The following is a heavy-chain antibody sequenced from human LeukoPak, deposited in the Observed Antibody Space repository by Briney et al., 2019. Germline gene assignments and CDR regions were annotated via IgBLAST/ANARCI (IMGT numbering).Heavy chain of an antibody. V-gene: IGHV4-34*01. CDR2: INHSGST. CDR1: GFTFSDYY. CDR3: ASPRYYGSGSYNG. D-gene: IGHD3-10*01. J-gene: IGHJ4*02. Sequence: KTGGSLRLSCAASGFTFSDYYMSWIRQAPGKGLEWIGEINHSGSTNYNPSLKSRVTISVDTSKNQFSLKLSSVTAADTAVYYCASPRYYGSGSYNGWGQGTLVTVSS.